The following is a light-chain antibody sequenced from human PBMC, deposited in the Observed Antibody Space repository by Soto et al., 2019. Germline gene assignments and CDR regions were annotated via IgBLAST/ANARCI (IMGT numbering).Light chain of an antibody. CDR2: EDN. Sequence: QSALTQPASVFGSPGQSITISCTGTSSDVGTYNLVSWYQQHPGEAPKLIIYEDNKRPSGVSNRFSGSRSGYTASLTISGLQAEDEADYFCCSYATGSTYIFGTGTKVT. CDR1: SSDVGTYNL. V-gene: IGLV2-23*01. CDR3: CSYATGSTYI. J-gene: IGLJ1*01.